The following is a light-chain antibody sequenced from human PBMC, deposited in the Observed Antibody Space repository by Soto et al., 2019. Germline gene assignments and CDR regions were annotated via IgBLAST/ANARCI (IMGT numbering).Light chain of an antibody. J-gene: IGLJ1*01. V-gene: IGLV2-8*01. CDR2: EVS. Sequence: QCALTQPPSAYVSPGQSVTISCTGTSGDVGGYNYVSWYQQHPGKAPKLMIFEVSERPSGVPDCFSASKSGNTASLTVSGLQAEDEADYYCSSYAGSNNYVFGTGTKVTVL. CDR3: SSYAGSNNYV. CDR1: SGDVGGYNY.